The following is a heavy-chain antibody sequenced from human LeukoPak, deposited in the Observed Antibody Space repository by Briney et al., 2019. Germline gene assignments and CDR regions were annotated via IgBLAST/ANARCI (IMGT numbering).Heavy chain of an antibody. V-gene: IGHV1-18*01. CDR3: ARDGTTHAFDM. CDR2: ISTYNGNT. D-gene: IGHD1-7*01. J-gene: IGHJ3*02. CDR1: GYTFTTCD. Sequence: ASVKVSCKASGYTFTTCDINWVRQAPGQGLEWMGWISTYNGNTNYAQKFQGRVTMTTDTSTSTAYMELRSLRSDDTAVFYCARDGTTHAFDMWGQGTMVTVSS.